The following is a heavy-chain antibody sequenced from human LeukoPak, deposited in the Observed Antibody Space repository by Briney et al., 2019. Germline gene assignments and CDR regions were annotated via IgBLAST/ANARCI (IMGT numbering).Heavy chain of an antibody. CDR3: XXXXXXPAXXXXXFDY. Sequence: ASVKVSCKVSGYTLTELSMHWVRQAPGKGLEWMGGXXPXDGETIYXXXXXXRVTMTEDTSTDTAYMELSSLRSEDTAVYYCXXXXXXPAXXXXXFDYWGQGTLVTVSS. CDR2: XXPXDGET. V-gene: IGHV1-24*01. CDR1: GYTLTELS. J-gene: IGHJ4*02.